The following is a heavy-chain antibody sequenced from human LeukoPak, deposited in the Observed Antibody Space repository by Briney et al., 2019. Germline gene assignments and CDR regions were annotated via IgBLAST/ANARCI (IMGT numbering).Heavy chain of an antibody. CDR1: GSTFTDYH. V-gene: IGHV1-2*02. CDR2: INPKSGGT. J-gene: IGHJ4*02. D-gene: IGHD2-21*02. Sequence: GASVKVSCKTSGSTFTDYHMHWVRQARGQGLEWMGWINPKSGGTNYAQKFQGRVTMTRDTSTSTAYMELSRLRSDDTAVYYCAKDMEVTGSHFDYWGQGTLVTVSS. CDR3: AKDMEVTGSHFDY.